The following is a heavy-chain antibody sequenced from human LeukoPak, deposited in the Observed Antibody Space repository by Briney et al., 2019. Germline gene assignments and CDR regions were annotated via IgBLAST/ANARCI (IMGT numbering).Heavy chain of an antibody. V-gene: IGHV3-9*03. CDR3: AKDEFVASDFTGAFDI. Sequence: GGSLRLSCAASGFTFDDYAMHWVRQAPGKGLEWVSGISWNSGSIGYAGSVKGRFTISRDNAKNSLYLQMNSLRGEDMALYYCAKDEFVASDFTGAFDIWGQGTMVTVSS. J-gene: IGHJ3*02. CDR2: ISWNSGSI. D-gene: IGHD2-8*02. CDR1: GFTFDDYA.